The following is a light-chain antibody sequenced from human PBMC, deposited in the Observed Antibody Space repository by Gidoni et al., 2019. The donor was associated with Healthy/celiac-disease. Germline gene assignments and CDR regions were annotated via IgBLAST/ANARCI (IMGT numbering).Light chain of an antibody. CDR3: QTWGTGIHV. CDR2: LNSDGSH. J-gene: IGLJ3*02. Sequence: QLVLPQSPSASASLGASVKLTCTLSSGHSSYAIAWHQQQPEKGPRYLMKLNSDGSHSQGDGIPDRFSGSSSGAERYLTISSLQSEDEADYYCQTWGTGIHVFGGGTKLTV. V-gene: IGLV4-69*01. CDR1: SGHSSYA.